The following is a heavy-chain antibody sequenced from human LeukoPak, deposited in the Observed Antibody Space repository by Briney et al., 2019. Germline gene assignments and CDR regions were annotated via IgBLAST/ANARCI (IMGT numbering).Heavy chain of an antibody. Sequence: SETLSLTCAVYSRSFSGYYWTWIRQPPGRGLEWIGEINHRGSANYKPSLKSRVTISVDTSKNQFSLKLSSVTAADTAVYYCVTGGTVLADDAFDIWGQGTLVTVSS. D-gene: IGHD2-8*01. J-gene: IGHJ3*02. CDR1: SRSFSGYY. CDR2: INHRGSA. CDR3: VTGGTVLADDAFDI. V-gene: IGHV4-34*01.